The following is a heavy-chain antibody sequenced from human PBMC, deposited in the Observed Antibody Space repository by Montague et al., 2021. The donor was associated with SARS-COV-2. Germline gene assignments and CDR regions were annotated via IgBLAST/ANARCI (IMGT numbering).Heavy chain of an antibody. CDR1: GGSISSSSYY. D-gene: IGHD6-19*01. V-gene: IGHV4-39*01. CDR3: ATQEDPSGWIPGPFDF. Sequence: SQTLSLTCTFSGGSISSSSYYWAWIRQPPGKGLEWIGSIYYRGSTYYNPSLKSRVIISVDTSKDQLSLKLSSVTAADTAVYYCATQEDPSGWIPGPFDFWGQGTLLTVSS. CDR2: IYYRGST. J-gene: IGHJ4*02.